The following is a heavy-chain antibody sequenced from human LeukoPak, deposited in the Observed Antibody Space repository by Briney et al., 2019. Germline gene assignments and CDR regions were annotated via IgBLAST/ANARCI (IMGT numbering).Heavy chain of an antibody. CDR3: ARKLAGHYFDY. CDR1: GFTFSSYG. CDR2: ISYDGSNK. J-gene: IGHJ4*02. V-gene: IGHV3-30*03. D-gene: IGHD6-19*01. Sequence: GGSLRLSSAASGFTFSSYGMHWVRQAPGKGLEWVAVISYDGSNKYYADSVKGRFTISRDNSKNTLYLQMNSLRAEDTAVYYCARKLAGHYFDYWGQGTLVTVSS.